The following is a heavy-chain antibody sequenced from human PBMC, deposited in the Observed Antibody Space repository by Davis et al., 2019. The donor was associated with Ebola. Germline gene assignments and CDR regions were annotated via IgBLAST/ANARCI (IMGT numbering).Heavy chain of an antibody. CDR2: INPNSGGT. V-gene: IGHV1-2*02. Sequence: ASVKVSCKASGYTFTGYYMHWVRQAPGQGLEWMGWINPNSGGTNYAQKFQGRVTMTRDTSISTAYMELSRLRSDDTAVYYCALVTESSGWYPGDYWGQGTLVTVSS. D-gene: IGHD6-19*01. J-gene: IGHJ4*02. CDR3: ALVTESSGWYPGDY. CDR1: GYTFTGYY.